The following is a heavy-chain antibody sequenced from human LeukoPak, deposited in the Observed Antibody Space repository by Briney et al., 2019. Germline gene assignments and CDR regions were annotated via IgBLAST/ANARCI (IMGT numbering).Heavy chain of an antibody. D-gene: IGHD3-9*01. V-gene: IGHV3-20*04. CDR2: INCNGGST. CDR3: ARGSYYDILTGYYEKLFDY. J-gene: IGHJ4*02. Sequence: GGSLRLSCAASGFTIDDYGMRWVRQAPGKRLGWVSVINCNGGSTDYADSVKGRFTISRDNAKNSLYLQMNSLRAEDTALYYCARGSYYDILTGYYEKLFDYWGQGTLVTVSS. CDR1: GFTIDDYG.